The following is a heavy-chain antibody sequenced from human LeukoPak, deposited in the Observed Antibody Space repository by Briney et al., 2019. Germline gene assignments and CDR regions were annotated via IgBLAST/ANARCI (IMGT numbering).Heavy chain of an antibody. CDR1: GFPFSSYA. Sequence: GSLRLSCAASGFPFSSYAMHWVRQAPGKGLEWVAVISYDGSNKYYADSVKGRFTISRDNSKNTLYLQMNSLRAEDTAVYYCAIEIAAGVFWGQGTLVTVSS. V-gene: IGHV3-30-3*01. CDR3: AIEIAAGVF. CDR2: ISYDGSNK. J-gene: IGHJ4*02. D-gene: IGHD6-13*01.